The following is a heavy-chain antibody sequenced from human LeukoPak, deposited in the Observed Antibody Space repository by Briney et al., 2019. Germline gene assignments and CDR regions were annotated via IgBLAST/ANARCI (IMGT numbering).Heavy chain of an antibody. Sequence: GGSLRLSCAASGFTFSSYWMSWVRQAPGKGLEWVANIKQDGSEKYYVDSVKGRFTISRDNAKNSVYLQLSSLRAEDTAVYHCARIGYRSSSFDYWGRGTLVTVSS. V-gene: IGHV3-7*01. CDR2: IKQDGSEK. J-gene: IGHJ4*02. D-gene: IGHD6-13*01. CDR1: GFTFSSYW. CDR3: ARIGYRSSSFDY.